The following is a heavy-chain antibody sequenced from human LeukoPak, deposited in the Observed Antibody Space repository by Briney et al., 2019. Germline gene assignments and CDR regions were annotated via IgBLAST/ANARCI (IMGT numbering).Heavy chain of an antibody. D-gene: IGHD3-22*01. CDR2: INHSGST. J-gene: IGHJ4*02. Sequence: KASETLSLTCAVYGGSFSGYYWSWIRQPPGKGLEWIGEINHSGSTYYNPSLKSRVTISVDTSKNQFSLKLSSVTAADTAVYYCARAPGHYYDSSGYYYFDYWGQGTLVTVSS. CDR1: GGSFSGYY. V-gene: IGHV4-34*01. CDR3: ARAPGHYYDSSGYYYFDY.